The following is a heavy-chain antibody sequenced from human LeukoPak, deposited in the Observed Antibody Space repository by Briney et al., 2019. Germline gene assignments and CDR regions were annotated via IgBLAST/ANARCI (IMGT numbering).Heavy chain of an antibody. Sequence: GASVKVSCKASGGTFSSYAISWVRQAPGQGLEWMGRIIPILGIANYAQKFQGRVTITADKSTSTAYMELSSLRSEDTAVYYCARETPLLRYFDYWGQGTLVTVSS. V-gene: IGHV1-69*04. D-gene: IGHD3-9*01. CDR1: GGTFSSYA. CDR2: IIPILGIA. J-gene: IGHJ4*02. CDR3: ARETPLLRYFDY.